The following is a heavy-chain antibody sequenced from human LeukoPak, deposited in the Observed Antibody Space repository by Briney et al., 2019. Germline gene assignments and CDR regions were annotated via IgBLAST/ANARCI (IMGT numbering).Heavy chain of an antibody. CDR3: AKAMTTVTSGAFDI. D-gene: IGHD4-17*01. CDR2: ISGSGSTT. J-gene: IGHJ3*02. CDR1: GFTFSSYA. Sequence: SGGSLRLSCAASGFTFSSYAMSWVHQAPGKGLEWVSAISGSGSTTYYADSVKGRFTISRDNSKNTLYLQMNSLRAEDTDVYYCAKAMTTVTSGAFDIWGQGTMVTVSS. V-gene: IGHV3-23*01.